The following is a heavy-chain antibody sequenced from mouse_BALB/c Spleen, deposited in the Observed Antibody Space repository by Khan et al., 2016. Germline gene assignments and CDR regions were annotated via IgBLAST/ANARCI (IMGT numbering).Heavy chain of an antibody. CDR2: INYNGST. V-gene: IGHV3-1*02. CDR3: ARDCYGRSNFDY. Sequence: EVQLQESGPDLVKPSQSLSLTCTATGYSITSGYSWHWIRPFPGNKLEWMGYINYNGSTNYNPSLKSRISITRDTSKNQFFLQLNSVMTEDTATXYCARDCYGRSNFDYWGHGTTLTVSS. D-gene: IGHD1-1*01. J-gene: IGHJ2*01. CDR1: GYSITSGYS.